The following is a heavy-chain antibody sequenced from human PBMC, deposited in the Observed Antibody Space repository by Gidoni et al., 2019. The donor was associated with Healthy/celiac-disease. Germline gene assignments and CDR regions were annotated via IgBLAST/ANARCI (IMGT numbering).Heavy chain of an antibody. CDR1: GFTFSSYG. J-gene: IGHJ4*02. V-gene: IGHV3-33*01. D-gene: IGHD2-15*01. Sequence: QVQLVESGGGVVQPGRSLRLSCAASGFTFSSYGMHWVRQAPGKGLGWVAVIWYDGSNKYYADSVKGRFTISRDNSKNTLYLQMNSLGAEDTAVYYCASQGVVVAATPFDYWGQGTLVTVSS. CDR2: IWYDGSNK. CDR3: ASQGVVVAATPFDY.